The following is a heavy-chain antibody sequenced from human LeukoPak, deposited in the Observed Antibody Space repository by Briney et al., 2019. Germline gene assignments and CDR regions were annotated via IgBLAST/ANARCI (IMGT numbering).Heavy chain of an antibody. Sequence: PGGSLRLSCAASGFTFSNCAMSWVRQAPGKGLEWVSSISGSGGSTHYADSVKGRFTISRDKTKNTLYLQMNSLRAEDTAVYYCAKSAYYDASGYYRECYFDYWGQGTLVTVSS. J-gene: IGHJ4*02. CDR3: AKSAYYDASGYYRECYFDY. D-gene: IGHD3-22*01. CDR1: GFTFSNCA. V-gene: IGHV3-23*01. CDR2: ISGSGGST.